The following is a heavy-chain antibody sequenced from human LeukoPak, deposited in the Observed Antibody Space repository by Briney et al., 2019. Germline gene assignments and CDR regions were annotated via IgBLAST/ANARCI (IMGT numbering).Heavy chain of an antibody. V-gene: IGHV3-23*01. Sequence: TGGSLRLSCAASGFTFSSYAMSWVRQAPGKGLEWVSAISGGGGSTYYADSVKGRFTISRDNSKNTLYLQMNSLRAEDTAVYYCAVNYYDSSGYGLDYWGQGTLVTVSP. CDR2: ISGGGGST. CDR3: AVNYYDSSGYGLDY. CDR1: GFTFSSYA. D-gene: IGHD3-22*01. J-gene: IGHJ4*02.